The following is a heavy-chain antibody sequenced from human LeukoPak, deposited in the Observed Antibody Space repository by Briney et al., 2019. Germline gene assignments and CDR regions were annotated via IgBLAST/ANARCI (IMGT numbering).Heavy chain of an antibody. CDR1: GYTFTGYY. CDR3: ARSDCSSTSCYGVY. D-gene: IGHD2-2*01. Sequence: GASVKVSCKASGYTFTGYYMHWVRQAPGQGLEWMGWINPNSGGTNYAQKFQGRVTMTRDTSISTAYMELSRLRSDDTAVYYCARSDCSSTSCYGVYWGQGTLVTVSS. CDR2: INPNSGGT. J-gene: IGHJ4*02. V-gene: IGHV1-2*02.